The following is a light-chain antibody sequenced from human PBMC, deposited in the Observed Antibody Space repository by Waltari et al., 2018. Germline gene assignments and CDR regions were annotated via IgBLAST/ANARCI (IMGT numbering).Light chain of an antibody. V-gene: IGKV1-5*03. CDR2: KAS. Sequence: DIQMTQSPSTLSASVGDRVTITCRASKSISSWLAWYQQKPGKALKLLIYKASSLESGVPSRFSGSGSGTEFTLTISSLQPDDFATYYCQQYNSPITFGPGTKVDIK. CDR3: QQYNSPIT. J-gene: IGKJ3*01. CDR1: KSISSW.